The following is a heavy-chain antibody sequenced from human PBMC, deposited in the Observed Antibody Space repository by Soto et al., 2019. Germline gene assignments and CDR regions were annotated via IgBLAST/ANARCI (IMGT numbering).Heavy chain of an antibody. J-gene: IGHJ4*02. Sequence: ASVKVSCKASGVTFTNYGISWLRQAPGQGFEWMGWITGSTGDTNYAQKFQDRLAMTTDTSADTAYMELRSLRGDDTAVYYCARDKVGTAADFWGQGTLVTVSS. CDR1: GVTFTNYG. D-gene: IGHD2-15*01. V-gene: IGHV1-18*01. CDR2: ITGSTGDT. CDR3: ARDKVGTAADF.